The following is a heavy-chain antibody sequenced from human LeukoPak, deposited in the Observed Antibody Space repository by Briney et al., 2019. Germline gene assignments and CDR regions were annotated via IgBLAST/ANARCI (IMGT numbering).Heavy chain of an antibody. Sequence: GGSLRLSCAASGFTFSSYSMNWVRQAPGKGLEWVSSISSSSSYIYSADSVKGRFTISRDNAKNSLYLQMNSLRVEDTAVYYCAKDWGPISYYGSGFAFDYWGQGTLVTVSS. V-gene: IGHV3-21*01. D-gene: IGHD3-10*01. J-gene: IGHJ4*02. CDR2: ISSSSSYI. CDR3: AKDWGPISYYGSGFAFDY. CDR1: GFTFSSYS.